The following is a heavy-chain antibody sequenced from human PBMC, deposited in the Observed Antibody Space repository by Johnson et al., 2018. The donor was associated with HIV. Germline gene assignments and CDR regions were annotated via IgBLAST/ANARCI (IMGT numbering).Heavy chain of an antibody. J-gene: IGHJ3*02. CDR2: ISTNGGRT. Sequence: VQLVESGGILVQPGGSLRLSCAASGFTFSSYTMHWVRQAPGKGLEYVSSISTNGGRTHYANSVKGRFTISRDNSKNTLYLQMGSLRAEDMAVYYCARDGQWGSTTWYSAFDIWGQGTKVTVSS. CDR3: ARDGQWGSTTWYSAFDI. CDR1: GFTFSSYT. D-gene: IGHD6-13*01. V-gene: IGHV3-64*01.